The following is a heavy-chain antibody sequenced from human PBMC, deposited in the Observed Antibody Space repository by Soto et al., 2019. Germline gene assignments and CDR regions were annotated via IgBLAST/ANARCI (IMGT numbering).Heavy chain of an antibody. D-gene: IGHD5-18*01. J-gene: IGHJ4*02. CDR1: GDFIDSYY. V-gene: IGHV4-59*01. Sequence: SETLSLTCTVSGDFIDSYYWTWIRQSPGKGLEWIGKIYYTGDTNYNPSLKSRVTISVDRSKNQFSLKLNSVTASDTAVYYCAGRYSYGSFFDYWGQGALVTVSS. CDR3: AGRYSYGSFFDY. CDR2: IYYTGDT.